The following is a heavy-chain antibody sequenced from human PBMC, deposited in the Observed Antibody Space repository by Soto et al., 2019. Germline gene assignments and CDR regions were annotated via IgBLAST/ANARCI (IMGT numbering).Heavy chain of an antibody. D-gene: IGHD6-19*01. CDR3: AKSLSSSIAVAGNRPYAEYFQH. Sequence: PGGSLRLSCAASGFTFSSYGMHWVRQAPGKGLEWVAVISYDGSNKYYADSVKGRFTISRDNSKNTLYLQMNSLRAEDTAVYYCAKSLSSSIAVAGNRPYAEYFQHWGQGTLVTVSS. CDR1: GFTFSSYG. V-gene: IGHV3-30*18. CDR2: ISYDGSNK. J-gene: IGHJ1*01.